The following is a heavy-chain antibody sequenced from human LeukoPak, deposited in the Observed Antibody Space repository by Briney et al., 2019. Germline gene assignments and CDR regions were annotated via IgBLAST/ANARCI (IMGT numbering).Heavy chain of an antibody. CDR2: ISTSSVTT. D-gene: IGHD3-10*01. Sequence: PGGSLRLSCAASGFTFSSYAMSWVRQAPGTGLEWVSGISTSSVTTHYADAVKGRFTISRDDSKNTLYLQMNSLRAEDTAVYYCAKDSASGSGLWLHFDYWGQGTLVTVSS. CDR1: GFTFSSYA. J-gene: IGHJ4*02. V-gene: IGHV3-23*01. CDR3: AKDSASGSGLWLHFDY.